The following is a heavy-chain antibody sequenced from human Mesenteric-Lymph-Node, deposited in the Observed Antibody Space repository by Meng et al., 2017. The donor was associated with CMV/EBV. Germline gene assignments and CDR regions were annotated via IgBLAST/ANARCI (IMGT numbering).Heavy chain of an antibody. V-gene: IGHV3-48*04. J-gene: IGHJ4*02. CDR1: GFTFSRYG. CDR3: ARERTYNTVDY. Sequence: GGSLRLSCAGTGFTFSRYGMNWVRQIPGKGPEWLSYISSSSTTIYYADSVKGRFTISRDDAKNSLDLQMNSLRAEDTAVYYCARERTYNTVDYWDQGTLVTVSS. CDR2: ISSSSTTI. D-gene: IGHD1-14*01.